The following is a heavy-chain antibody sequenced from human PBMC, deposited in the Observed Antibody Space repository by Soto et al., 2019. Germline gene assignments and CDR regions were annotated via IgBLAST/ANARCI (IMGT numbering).Heavy chain of an antibody. J-gene: IGHJ3*02. D-gene: IGHD1-26*01. CDR3: AKGLLAIVGTTLPRDAFNI. Sequence: SLKISCAASGFSFTTYVMHWVRQAPGKGLEWVAVISHDGSYKYYGDAVKGRFTISRDTSKNAVYLEMNSLRPEDTAVYYCAKGLLAIVGTTLPRDAFNIWGQGTMVTVSS. V-gene: IGHV3-30*18. CDR2: ISHDGSYK. CDR1: GFSFTTYV.